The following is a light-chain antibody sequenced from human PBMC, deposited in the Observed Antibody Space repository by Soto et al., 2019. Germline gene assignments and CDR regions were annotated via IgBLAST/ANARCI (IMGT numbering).Light chain of an antibody. J-gene: IGKJ5*01. CDR1: QDISSY. CDR2: AAS. CDR3: QQLNSYPIT. V-gene: IGKV1-9*01. Sequence: IQLPQSPSSLSAPLGDRVTITCRASQDISSYLAWFQQKPRKAPKLLIYAASTLQSGVPSRFSGSGSGTDFTLTISSLQPEDFTTYYCQQLNSYPITFGHGTRLGI.